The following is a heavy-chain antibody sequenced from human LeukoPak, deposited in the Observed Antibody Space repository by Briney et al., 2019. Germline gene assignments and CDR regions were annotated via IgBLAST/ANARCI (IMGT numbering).Heavy chain of an antibody. D-gene: IGHD3-10*01. CDR2: INPNSGGT. CDR1: RYTFTGYY. J-gene: IGHJ6*03. Sequence: ASVKVSCKASRYTFTGYYMHWVRQAPGQGLEWMGWINPNSGGTNYAQKFQGRVTMTRDTSISTAYMELSRLRSDDTAVYYCAREGGSGSSYYYYMDVWGKGTTVTISS. V-gene: IGHV1-2*02. CDR3: AREGGSGSSYYYYMDV.